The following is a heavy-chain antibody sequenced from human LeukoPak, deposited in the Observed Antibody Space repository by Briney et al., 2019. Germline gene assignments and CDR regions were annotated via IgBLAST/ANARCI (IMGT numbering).Heavy chain of an antibody. V-gene: IGHV5-51*01. CDR1: GYSFTSYW. J-gene: IGHJ4*02. Sequence: GESLKISCKGSGYSFTSYWIGWVRQMPGKGLEWMGIIYPGDSDTRYSPSFQGQVTISADKSISTAYLQWSSLKASDTAMYYCARHPYSGGYLGGFDYWGQGTLVTVSS. D-gene: IGHD1-26*01. CDR2: IYPGDSDT. CDR3: ARHPYSGGYLGGFDY.